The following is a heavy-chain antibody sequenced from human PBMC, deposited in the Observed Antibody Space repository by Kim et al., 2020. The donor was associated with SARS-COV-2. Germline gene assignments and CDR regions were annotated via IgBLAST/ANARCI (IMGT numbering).Heavy chain of an antibody. CDR3: AKESGSGSYYAWTYYYYGMAV. CDR2: ISYDGSNK. D-gene: IGHD3-10*01. Sequence: GGSLRLSCAASGFTFSSYGMHWVRQAPGKGLEWVAVISYDGSNKYYADSVKGRFTISRDNSKNTLYLQMNSLRAEDTAGYYCAKESGSGSYYAWTYYYYGMAVWGQGTTVTVSS. CDR1: GFTFSSYG. V-gene: IGHV3-30*18. J-gene: IGHJ6*02.